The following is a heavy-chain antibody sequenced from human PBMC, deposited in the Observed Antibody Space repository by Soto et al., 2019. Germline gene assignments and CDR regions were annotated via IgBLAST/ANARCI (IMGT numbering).Heavy chain of an antibody. CDR1: GYTFTGYY. CDR2: INPNSGGT. V-gene: IGHV1-2*04. D-gene: IGHD3-16*02. Sequence: ASVKVSCKASGYTFTGYYMHWVRQAPGQGLEWMGWINPNSGGTNYAQKFQGWVTMTRDTSISTAYMELSRLRSDDTAVYYCAREDSSLGYLAFDIWGQGTMVTVSS. J-gene: IGHJ3*02. CDR3: AREDSSLGYLAFDI.